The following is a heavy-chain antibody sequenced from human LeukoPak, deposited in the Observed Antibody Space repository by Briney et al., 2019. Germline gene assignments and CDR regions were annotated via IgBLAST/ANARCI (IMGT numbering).Heavy chain of an antibody. Sequence: GGSLRLSCEASEFTFSRYAMSWIRQAPGTGLEWVSTLSGSGTATYYADSVKGRFTPSRDNSKDTLYLQMDNLRAADTAVYYCAKHLGSHSFLFYYMDVWGKGTSVIVSS. CDR3: AKHLGSHSFLFYYMDV. V-gene: IGHV3-23*01. J-gene: IGHJ6*03. CDR2: LSGSGTAT. D-gene: IGHD2-21*01. CDR1: EFTFSRYA.